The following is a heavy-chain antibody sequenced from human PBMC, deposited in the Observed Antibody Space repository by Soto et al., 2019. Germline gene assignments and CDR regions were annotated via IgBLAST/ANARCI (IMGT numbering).Heavy chain of an antibody. D-gene: IGHD1-26*01. CDR3: ARDRGSYALDY. J-gene: IGHJ4*02. CDR1: GYTFTSYG. CDR2: ISANNGNT. Sequence: QVQLVQSGAEVKKPGASVKVSCKASGYTFTSYGISWVRQAPGQGLEWMGWISANNGNTNYVQKLQGRVTMTTDTSTSTASMELRSLRSDDTAVYYCARDRGSYALDYWCQGTLVTVSS. V-gene: IGHV1-18*01.